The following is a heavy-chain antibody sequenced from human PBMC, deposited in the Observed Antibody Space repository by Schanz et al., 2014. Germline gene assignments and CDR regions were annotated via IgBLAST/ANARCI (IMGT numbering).Heavy chain of an antibody. CDR3: VKDLGTATREGWSFAS. CDR2: VNTDGGGK. Sequence: PGGSLRLSCAASGFTFSNYWMSWVRQAPGKGLEWVASVNTDGGGKFYVDSVKGRFTIFRDNSRNTLFLQMNSLRAEDTAVYYCVKDLGTATREGWSFASWGQGTLVTVSS. D-gene: IGHD1-7*01. CDR1: GFTFSNYW. V-gene: IGHV3-7*01. J-gene: IGHJ4*02.